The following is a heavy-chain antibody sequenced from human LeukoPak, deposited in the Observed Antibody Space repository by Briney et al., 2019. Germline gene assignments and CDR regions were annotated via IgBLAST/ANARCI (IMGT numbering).Heavy chain of an antibody. D-gene: IGHD6-13*01. Sequence: SVKVSGMASGGTFSSYAISWVRQAPGQGLEWMGGIIPIFGTANYAQKFQGRVTITTDESTSTAYMELSSLRSEDTAVYYCARDRREYIAASGPPDFDYWGQGTLVTVSS. CDR3: ARDRREYIAASGPPDFDY. J-gene: IGHJ4*02. CDR2: IIPIFGTA. CDR1: GGTFSSYA. V-gene: IGHV1-69*05.